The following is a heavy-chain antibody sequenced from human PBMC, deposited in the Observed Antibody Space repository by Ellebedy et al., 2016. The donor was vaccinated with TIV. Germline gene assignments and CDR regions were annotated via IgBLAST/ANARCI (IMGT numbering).Heavy chain of an antibody. J-gene: IGHJ4*02. Sequence: PGGSLRLSCQGSAYSFINYWIVWVRQMPGRGLEWMGIIVLSDSDTRYSPSFQGQVTISADRSVTTAYLHFNSLKPSDTAVYYCAKLGHRATPDDSWGQGTLVTVSS. D-gene: IGHD1-14*01. CDR3: AKLGHRATPDDS. CDR1: AYSFINYW. CDR2: IVLSDSDT. V-gene: IGHV5-51*01.